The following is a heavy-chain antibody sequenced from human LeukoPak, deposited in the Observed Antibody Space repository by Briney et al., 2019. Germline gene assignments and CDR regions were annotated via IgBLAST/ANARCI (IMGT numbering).Heavy chain of an antibody. CDR1: GFTFSSYS. CDR2: ISSSSSTI. V-gene: IGHV3-48*04. D-gene: IGHD5-18*01. CDR3: ARAPTWIQLWLPY. Sequence: GGSLRLSCAASGFTFSSYSMNWVRQAPGKGLEWVPYISSSSSTIYYADSVKGRFTISRDNAKNSLYLQMNSLRAEDTAVYYCARAPTWIQLWLPYWGQGTLVTVSS. J-gene: IGHJ4*02.